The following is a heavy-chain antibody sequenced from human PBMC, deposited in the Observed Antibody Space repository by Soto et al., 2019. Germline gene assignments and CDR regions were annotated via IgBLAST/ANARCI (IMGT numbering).Heavy chain of an antibody. J-gene: IGHJ3*02. CDR1: GYTRTELS. Sequence: SVKGYCKVSGYTRTELSMHWVRQAPGKGLEWMGGFDPEDGETIYAQKFQGRVTMTEDTSTDTAYMELSSLRSEDTAVYYCATGSLRGFWSGIPRAFDIWGQGTMVTVSS. CDR2: FDPEDGET. D-gene: IGHD3-3*01. CDR3: ATGSLRGFWSGIPRAFDI. V-gene: IGHV1-24*01.